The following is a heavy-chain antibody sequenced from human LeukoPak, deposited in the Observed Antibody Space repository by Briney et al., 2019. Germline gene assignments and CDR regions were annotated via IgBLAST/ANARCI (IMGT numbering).Heavy chain of an antibody. Sequence: ASVKVSCRATGYTFTAYYMQWVRQAPGQGLEWMGWINPNSGGTNYAQKFQGRVTMTRDTSISTAYMELSRLRSDDTAVYYCARDRDGSGSKVGYYYYMDVWGKGTTVTISS. V-gene: IGHV1-2*02. CDR1: GYTFTAYY. D-gene: IGHD3-10*01. J-gene: IGHJ6*03. CDR2: INPNSGGT. CDR3: ARDRDGSGSKVGYYYYMDV.